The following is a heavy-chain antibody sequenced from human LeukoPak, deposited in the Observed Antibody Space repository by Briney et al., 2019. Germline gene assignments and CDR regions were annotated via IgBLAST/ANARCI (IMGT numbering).Heavy chain of an antibody. CDR1: GGSISNYY. V-gene: IGHV4-59*08. CDR2: IYYSGNT. Sequence: SETLSLTCTVSGGSISNYYWSWIRQPPGKGLGWIGYIYYSGNTNYNPSLKSRVTISVDTSKNQFSLKLSSVTAADTAVYYCARHSNSADWKYALDIWGQGTMVTVSS. D-gene: IGHD1-7*01. J-gene: IGHJ3*02. CDR3: ARHSNSADWKYALDI.